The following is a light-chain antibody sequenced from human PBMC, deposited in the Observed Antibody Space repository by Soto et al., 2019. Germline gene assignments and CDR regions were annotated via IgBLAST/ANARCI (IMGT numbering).Light chain of an antibody. Sequence: YELTQPSSVSVSPGQTAKITCSGDVLAKKYARWFQQKPGQAPVLVIYKDSERPSGIPERFSGSGSGTTVTLTITGAQVEDEADYYCYSAADNNLIFGGGTKLTVL. J-gene: IGLJ2*01. CDR3: YSAADNNLI. V-gene: IGLV3-27*01. CDR2: KDS. CDR1: VLAKKY.